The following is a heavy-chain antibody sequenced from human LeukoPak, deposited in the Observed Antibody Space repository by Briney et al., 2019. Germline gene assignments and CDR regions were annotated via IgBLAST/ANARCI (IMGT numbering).Heavy chain of an antibody. Sequence: PSETLSLTCTVSGGSFSSSSYYWGWIRQPPGKGPEWIGIIYYSGSTSYNPSLKSRVTISVDTSKNQFSLKLSSVTAADTAVYYCARDLYNWGAYYYGMDVWGQGTTVTVSS. CDR3: ARDLYNWGAYYYGMDV. V-gene: IGHV4-39*02. CDR1: GGSFSSSSYY. D-gene: IGHD1-20*01. J-gene: IGHJ6*02. CDR2: IYYSGST.